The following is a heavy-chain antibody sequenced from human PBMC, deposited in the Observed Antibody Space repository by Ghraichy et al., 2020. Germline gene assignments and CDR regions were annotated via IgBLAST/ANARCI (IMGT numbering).Heavy chain of an antibody. J-gene: IGHJ5*02. CDR1: GGSFSGYY. D-gene: IGHD3-22*01. V-gene: IGHV4-34*01. CDR2: INHSGST. Sequence: SETLSLTCAVYGGSFSGYYWSWIRQPPGKGLEWIGEINHSGSTNYNPSLKSRVTISVDTSKNQFSLKLSSVTAADTAVYYCARRILWGSSGYTLNWFDPWGQGTLVTVSS. CDR3: ARRILWGSSGYTLNWFDP.